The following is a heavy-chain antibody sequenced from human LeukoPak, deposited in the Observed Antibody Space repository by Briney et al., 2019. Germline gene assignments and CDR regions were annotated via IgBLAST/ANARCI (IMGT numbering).Heavy chain of an antibody. CDR1: GFTFSSYA. CDR2: ISYDGSNK. V-gene: IGHV3-30-3*01. J-gene: IGHJ4*02. Sequence: PGRSLRLSCAASGFTFSSYAMHWVRQAPGKGLEWVAVISYDGSNKYYADSVKGRFTISRDNSKNTLYLQMNSLRAEDTAVYYCAKDRLIVGATRNYFDYWGQGTLVTVSS. CDR3: AKDRLIVGATRNYFDY. D-gene: IGHD1-26*01.